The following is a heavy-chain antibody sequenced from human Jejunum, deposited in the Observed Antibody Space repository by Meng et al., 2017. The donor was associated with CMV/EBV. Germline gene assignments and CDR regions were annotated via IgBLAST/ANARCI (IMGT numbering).Heavy chain of an antibody. CDR3: ARGGDCSSTSCLFDS. CDR2: IKTTSDEGTT. V-gene: IGHV3-15*01. CDR1: TFKNAW. J-gene: IGHJ4*02. Sequence: TFKNAWLSWVRQAPGKGLEWVGRIKTTSDEGTTDYAAPVKGRFTISRDDSKNTVFLQMSGLKTEDTAVYYCARGGDCSSTSCLFDSWGQGTTVTVSS. D-gene: IGHD2-2*01.